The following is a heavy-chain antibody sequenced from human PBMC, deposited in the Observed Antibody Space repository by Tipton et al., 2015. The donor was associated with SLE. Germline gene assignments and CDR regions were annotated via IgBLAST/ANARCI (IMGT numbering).Heavy chain of an antibody. Sequence: SLRLSCAASGFTFSSYGMHWVRQAPGKGLEWVAFIRSDGSNKYYADSVKGRFTLSRDNSKNTLYLQMNSLRAEDTAVYYCAKDLAAAEGYWGQGTLVTVSS. V-gene: IGHV3-30*02. J-gene: IGHJ4*02. CDR1: GFTFSSYG. CDR3: AKDLAAAEGY. D-gene: IGHD6-13*01. CDR2: IRSDGSNK.